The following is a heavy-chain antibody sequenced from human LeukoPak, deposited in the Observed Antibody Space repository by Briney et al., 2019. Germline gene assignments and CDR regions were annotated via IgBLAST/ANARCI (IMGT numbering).Heavy chain of an antibody. J-gene: IGHJ6*02. CDR3: ARVDSGSYFYYYGMDV. CDR2: FYHSGNT. CDR1: GYSISSGYY. D-gene: IGHD1-26*01. Sequence: SETLSLTCTVSGYSISSGYYWGWIRQPPGKGLEWIGSFYHSGNTYYNPSLKSRVTISSDTSKNQFSLKLTSVTAADTAVYYCARVDSGSYFYYYGMDVWGQGTTVTVSS. V-gene: IGHV4-38-2*02.